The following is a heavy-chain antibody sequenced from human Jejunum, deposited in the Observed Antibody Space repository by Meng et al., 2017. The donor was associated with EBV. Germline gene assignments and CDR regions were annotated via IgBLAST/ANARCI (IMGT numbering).Heavy chain of an antibody. Sequence: LCKPVGGLVEPCGSRRSSFVSSGFIFGIYRMSWLRQAPGKGLDCVCGISGNMITTSYADPVKGRFTISRDNSKNTVFLQMNSLRAEDTAIYYCAKSLFGGNTVWGQGTLVTVSS. D-gene: IGHD4-23*01. CDR1: GFIFGIYR. V-gene: IGHV3-23*01. CDR3: AKSLFGGNTV. CDR2: ISGNMITT. J-gene: IGHJ4*02.